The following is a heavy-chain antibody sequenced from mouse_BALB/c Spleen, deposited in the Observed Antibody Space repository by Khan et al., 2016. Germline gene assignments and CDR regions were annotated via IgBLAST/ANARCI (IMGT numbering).Heavy chain of an antibody. Sequence: EVQLQESGPGLVKPSQSLSLTCTVTGYSITSDYAWNWIRQFPGNRLEWMGYISYSGSTSYNPFLKSRISITRDTSKNQFFLQLNSVTSEDTATXYSARSDYGDKDDIDYWGQGTSVTVSS. J-gene: IGHJ4*01. D-gene: IGHD1-1*01. CDR3: ARSDYGDKDDIDY. CDR1: GYSITSDYA. V-gene: IGHV3-2*02. CDR2: ISYSGST.